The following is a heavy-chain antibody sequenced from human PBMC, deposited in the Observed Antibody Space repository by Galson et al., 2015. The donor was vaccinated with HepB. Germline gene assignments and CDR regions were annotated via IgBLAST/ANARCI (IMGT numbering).Heavy chain of an antibody. V-gene: IGHV4-34*01. D-gene: IGHD3-10*01. CDR3: ARGVILLWFGELLYNNWFDP. Sequence: ETLSLTCAVYGGSFSGYYWSWIRQPPGEGLEWIGEINHSGSTNYNPSLKSRVTISVDTSKNQFSLKLSSVTAADTAVYYCARGVILLWFGELLYNNWFDPWGQGTLVTVSS. J-gene: IGHJ5*02. CDR2: INHSGST. CDR1: GGSFSGYY.